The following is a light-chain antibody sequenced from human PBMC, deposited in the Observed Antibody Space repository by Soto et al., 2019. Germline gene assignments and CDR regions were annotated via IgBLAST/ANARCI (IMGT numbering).Light chain of an antibody. Sequence: DIKMTQSPSTLSASVGDRVTITCRASQSISSWLAWYQQKPGKAPKLLIYKASSLQSGVPSRFSGSGSGTEFTLTISSLQPDDFAVYYCQQCNSYPWTFGQGTKVEIK. CDR2: KAS. CDR1: QSISSW. J-gene: IGKJ1*01. V-gene: IGKV1-5*03. CDR3: QQCNSYPWT.